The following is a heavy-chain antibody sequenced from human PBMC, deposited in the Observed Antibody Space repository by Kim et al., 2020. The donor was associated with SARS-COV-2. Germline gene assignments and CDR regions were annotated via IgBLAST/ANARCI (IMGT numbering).Heavy chain of an antibody. CDR3: ARDWVGAGRVLYSSSSGFVY. V-gene: IGHV1-46*01. Sequence: ASVKVSCKASGYTFTSYYMHWVRQAPGQGLEWMGIINPSGGSTSYAQKFQGRVTMTRDTSTSTVYMELSSLRSEDTAVYYCARDWVGAGRVLYSSSSGFVYWGQGTLVTVSS. D-gene: IGHD6-6*01. CDR1: GYTFTSYY. J-gene: IGHJ4*02. CDR2: INPSGGST.